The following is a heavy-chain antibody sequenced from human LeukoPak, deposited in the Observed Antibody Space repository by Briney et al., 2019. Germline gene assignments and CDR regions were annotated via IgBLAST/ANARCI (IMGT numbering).Heavy chain of an antibody. Sequence: SETLSLTCTVSGGSISGSSYYWGWIRQPPGKGLEWIGSIHYSGSTYYNPSLKSRVTISVDTSKNQFSLKLSSVTATDTAVHYCARQWGIAAAGGLGYWGQGTLVTVSS. D-gene: IGHD6-13*01. J-gene: IGHJ4*02. CDR2: IHYSGST. CDR1: GGSISGSSYY. V-gene: IGHV4-39*01. CDR3: ARQWGIAAAGGLGY.